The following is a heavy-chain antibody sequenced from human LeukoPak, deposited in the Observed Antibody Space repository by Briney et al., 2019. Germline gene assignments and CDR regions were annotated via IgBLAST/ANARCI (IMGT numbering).Heavy chain of an antibody. CDR3: TTAAMIRGVSDY. D-gene: IGHD3-10*01. CDR2: ISSSGSTI. J-gene: IGHJ4*02. Sequence: GESLRLSCGASGFIFSSYEMMWVREAPGKGLEWVSYISSSGSTIYYADSVKGRFTISRDNAKNSLYLQMNSLRTEDTAVYYCTTAAMIRGVSDYRGQGTLVTVSS. V-gene: IGHV3-48*03. CDR1: GFIFSSYE.